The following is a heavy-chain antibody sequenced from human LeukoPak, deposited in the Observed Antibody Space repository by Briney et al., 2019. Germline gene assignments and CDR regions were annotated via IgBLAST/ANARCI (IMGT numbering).Heavy chain of an antibody. Sequence: PGGSLRLSCAASGFTFSDYYMSWIRQAPGKGLEWVSYISSSGSTIYYADSVKGRFTISRDNAKNSLYLQMNSLRAEDTAVYYCARRGATWIEDAFDIWGQGTMVTVSS. D-gene: IGHD5-12*01. CDR2: ISSSGSTI. CDR3: ARRGATWIEDAFDI. V-gene: IGHV3-11*01. CDR1: GFTFSDYY. J-gene: IGHJ3*02.